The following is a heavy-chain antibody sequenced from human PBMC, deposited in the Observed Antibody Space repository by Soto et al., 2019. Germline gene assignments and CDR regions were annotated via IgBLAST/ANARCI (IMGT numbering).Heavy chain of an antibody. J-gene: IGHJ4*02. CDR3: AIVDSSTWYTGYYFDY. D-gene: IGHD6-13*01. CDR1: GLTFTTYA. Sequence: GGSLRLSCAASGLTFTTYAMNWVRQAPGKGLEWVSHVINIGGNTNYADSVKGRFTISRDNSKSTLYLQMNSLRVDDTAVYYCAIVDSSTWYTGYYFDYWSQGALVTVSS. V-gene: IGHV3-23*01. CDR2: VINIGGNT.